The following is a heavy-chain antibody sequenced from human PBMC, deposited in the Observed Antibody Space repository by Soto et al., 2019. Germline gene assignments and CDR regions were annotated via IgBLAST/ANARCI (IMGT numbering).Heavy chain of an antibody. CDR1: GSTIDDYA. CDR3: AKKVNSGPGSQYFDY. D-gene: IGHD3-10*01. CDR2: IFWVGGGT. Sequence: EVQVVESGGGLAQPGGSLTLSCVVSGSTIDDYAMHWVRQVPGKGLEWVSGIFWVGGGTGYADSVKGRFTISRDRAKNSLSLQMNSLRAEDTAIYYCAKKVNSGPGSQYFDYWGQGTLVTVSS. J-gene: IGHJ4*02. V-gene: IGHV3-9*01.